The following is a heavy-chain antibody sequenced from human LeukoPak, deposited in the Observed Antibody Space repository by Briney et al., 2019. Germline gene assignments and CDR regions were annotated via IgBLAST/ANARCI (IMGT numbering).Heavy chain of an antibody. Sequence: PGRSLRLSCAASGFTFTDYWMTWVRQVPGKGLEWVANINRAGIESYYVDSVKGRFTISRDNAENSLYLQMDSLRVDDTAVYYCARVGTWELQRVFDNWGQGTLVTASS. CDR1: GFTFTDYW. CDR3: ARVGTWELQRVFDN. J-gene: IGHJ4*02. V-gene: IGHV3-7*01. CDR2: INRAGIES. D-gene: IGHD1-26*01.